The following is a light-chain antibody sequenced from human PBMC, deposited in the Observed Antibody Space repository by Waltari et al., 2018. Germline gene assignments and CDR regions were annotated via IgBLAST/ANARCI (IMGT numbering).Light chain of an antibody. CDR3: QQYASSRT. CDR2: GVS. J-gene: IGKJ1*01. V-gene: IGKV3-20*01. Sequence: EIVLTQSPDTLSLSPGERATLSCRASQSVTSNYLAWYQQKPGQAPRLLIYGVSSRATGVPDRFSGGGSGTEFTLTITRLGPEDFAVYYCQQYASSRTFGQGT. CDR1: QSVTSNY.